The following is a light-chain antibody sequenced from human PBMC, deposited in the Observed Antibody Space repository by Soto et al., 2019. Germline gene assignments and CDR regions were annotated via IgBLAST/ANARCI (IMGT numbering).Light chain of an antibody. CDR1: SNDVGGYDY. CDR3: CSYAGTNTYV. J-gene: IGLJ1*01. Sequence: SALTQPASVSGSPGLSITISCSGTSNDVGGYDYVSWYRQHPDRAPRLLIYEVSNRPSGISDRFSGSRSGNTASLTISGLQADDEADYYCCSYAGTNTYVFGGGTKATVL. CDR2: EVS. V-gene: IGLV2-14*01.